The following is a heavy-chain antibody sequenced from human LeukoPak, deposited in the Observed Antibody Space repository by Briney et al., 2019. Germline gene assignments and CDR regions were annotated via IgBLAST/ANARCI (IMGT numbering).Heavy chain of an antibody. CDR3: AKGLWNYVSYYGMVV. CDR1: GFTFSSYA. Sequence: PGGSLRLSCAASGFTFSSYAMSWVRQAPGKGLEWVSAISGSGGSTYYADSVKGRFTISRDYSKNTLYLQMNSLRAEDTAVYYCAKGLWNYVSYYGMVVWGQGTTVTVSS. J-gene: IGHJ6*02. V-gene: IGHV3-23*01. D-gene: IGHD1-7*01. CDR2: ISGSGGST.